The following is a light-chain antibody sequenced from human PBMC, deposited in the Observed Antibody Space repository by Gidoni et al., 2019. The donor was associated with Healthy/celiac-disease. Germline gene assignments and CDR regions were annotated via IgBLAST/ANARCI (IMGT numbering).Light chain of an antibody. V-gene: IGKV3-15*01. Sequence: VMTQSPATLSVSPGERATLSSRASQSVSSNLAWYQQKPGQAPRLLIYGASTRATGIPARLSGSGSGTEFTLTISSLQSEDFAVYYCQQYNNWPLWTFGQGTKVEIK. CDR3: QQYNNWPLWT. CDR1: QSVSSN. CDR2: GAS. J-gene: IGKJ1*01.